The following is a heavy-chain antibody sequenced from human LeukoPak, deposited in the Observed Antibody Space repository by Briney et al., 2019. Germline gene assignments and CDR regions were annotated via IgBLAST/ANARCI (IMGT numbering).Heavy chain of an antibody. CDR1: GYSFADYY. J-gene: IGHJ5*02. CDR3: ASNILVRDIINWFDP. Sequence: GASVKVSCKASGYSFADYYMHWVRQAPGQGLEWMGWINPNSGGTRSAQKFQGRVTMTRDTSVSTAYMELSSLRYDDMAVYYCASNILVRDIINWFDPWGQGTQVTVSS. CDR2: INPNSGGT. D-gene: IGHD3-10*01. V-gene: IGHV1-2*02.